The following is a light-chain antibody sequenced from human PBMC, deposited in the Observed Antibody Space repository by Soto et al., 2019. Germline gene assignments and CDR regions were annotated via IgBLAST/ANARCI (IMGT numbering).Light chain of an antibody. CDR1: QDISNY. CDR2: DAS. V-gene: IGKV1-33*01. Sequence: DIQMTQSPSSLSASVGDRVTITCQASQDISNYVNWYQQKPGKAPNLLIYDASNLVTGVPSRFSASGSGTDFTFTITGLQPDDIATYYCQHCDDPVFIFGHGTKVDLK. J-gene: IGKJ3*01. CDR3: QHCDDPVFI.